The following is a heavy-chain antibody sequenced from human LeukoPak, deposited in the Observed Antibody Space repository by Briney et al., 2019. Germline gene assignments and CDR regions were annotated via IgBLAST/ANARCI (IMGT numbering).Heavy chain of an antibody. CDR1: GGSFSGYY. Sequence: PSENLSLTCAVYGGSFSGYYWSWIRQPPGKGLEWIGEINHSGSTNYNPSLKSRVTISVDTSKNQFSLKLSSVTAADTAVYYCARGEGGLRSGYHGRGSYFDYWGQGTLVTVSS. CDR3: ARGEGGLRSGYHGRGSYFDY. D-gene: IGHD3-10*02. V-gene: IGHV4-34*01. J-gene: IGHJ4*02. CDR2: INHSGST.